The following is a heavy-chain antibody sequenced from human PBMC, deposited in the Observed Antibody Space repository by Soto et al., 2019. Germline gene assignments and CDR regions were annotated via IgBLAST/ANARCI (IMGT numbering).Heavy chain of an antibody. CDR3: AREGDGDDAFDI. V-gene: IGHV3-7*05. CDR2: IKQDGSEK. Sequence: SCAASGFTFSSYWMSWVRQAPGKGLEGVANIKQDGSEKYYVDSVKGRFTISRDNAKNSLYLQMNSLRAEDTAVYYCAREGDGDDAFDIWGQGTMVTVSS. J-gene: IGHJ3*02. D-gene: IGHD3-10*01. CDR1: GFTFSSYW.